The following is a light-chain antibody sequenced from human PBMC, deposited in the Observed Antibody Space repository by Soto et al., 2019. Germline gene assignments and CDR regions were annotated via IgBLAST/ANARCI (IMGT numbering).Light chain of an antibody. CDR1: SSNNGAGYD. Sequence: QSVLTQPPSVSRAPGQRVTISCTGSSSNNGAGYDVHWYQQLPGTAPKLLIYGNSNRPSGVPDRFSGSKSGTSASLAITGLQAEDEADYYCQSYDSSLSGWVFGGGTKLTVL. J-gene: IGLJ3*02. CDR2: GNS. V-gene: IGLV1-40*01. CDR3: QSYDSSLSGWV.